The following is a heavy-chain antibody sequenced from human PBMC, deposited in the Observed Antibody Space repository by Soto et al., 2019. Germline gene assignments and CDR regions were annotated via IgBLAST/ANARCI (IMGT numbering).Heavy chain of an antibody. D-gene: IGHD1-26*01. Sequence: EGSLRLSCAASGVTFSSYAMSWVRQAPGKGLEWVSTISGSGGNAYYADPVKGRFSISRDNAKNTLRLQMNSLRADDTAVYYCAKDGASGSYPPYYYFGMDVWGQGTTVTVSS. CDR3: AKDGASGSYPPYYYFGMDV. V-gene: IGHV3-23*01. CDR2: ISGSGGNA. CDR1: GVTFSSYA. J-gene: IGHJ6*02.